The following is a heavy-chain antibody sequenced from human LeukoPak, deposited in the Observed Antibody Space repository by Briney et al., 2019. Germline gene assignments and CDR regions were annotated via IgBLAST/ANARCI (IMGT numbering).Heavy chain of an antibody. Sequence: GGSLRLSCAASGFTVTGTHMSWVRQAPGKGLEWVSAIYTGGTTYYSDSVEGRFTISRDGSKNILYLQMDSLRAEDTAVYYCARDQATSGGGLDSWGQGTLVTVSS. V-gene: IGHV3-53*01. CDR1: GFTVTGTH. J-gene: IGHJ4*02. CDR3: ARDQATSGGGLDS. D-gene: IGHD3-16*01. CDR2: IYTGGTT.